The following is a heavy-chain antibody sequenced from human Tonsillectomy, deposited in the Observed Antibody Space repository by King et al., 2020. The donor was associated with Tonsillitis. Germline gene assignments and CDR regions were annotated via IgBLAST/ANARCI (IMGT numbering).Heavy chain of an antibody. D-gene: IGHD3-10*01. CDR1: GGSISSSSYY. V-gene: IGHV4-39*01. J-gene: IGHJ4*02. Sequence: QLQESGPGLVKPSETLSLTCTVSGGSISSSSYYLCWIRQPPVKGLEWRGSIYYSWSTYYNPSLKIRVTLSVDTSKNQFSPKLSSVTAADTAVYYCARLLEMVRGVSPKYYFDYWGQGTLVTVSS. CDR2: IYYSWST. CDR3: ARLLEMVRGVSPKYYFDY.